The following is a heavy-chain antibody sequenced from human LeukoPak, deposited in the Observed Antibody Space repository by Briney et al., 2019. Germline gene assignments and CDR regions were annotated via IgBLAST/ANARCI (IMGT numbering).Heavy chain of an antibody. CDR1: GFTFSRNA. D-gene: IGHD2-8*02. CDR2: IAHHGSNK. CDR3: AKDGSWSCTD. J-gene: IGHJ4*02. V-gene: IGHV3-30*02. Sequence: GGSLRLSCAASGFTFSRNAIHWVRQGPGKGLEWVSYIAHHGSNKYYADSVKGRFTISRDNSKRALYLQMNSLRADDTAVYYCAKDGSWSCTDWGQGTLVTVSS.